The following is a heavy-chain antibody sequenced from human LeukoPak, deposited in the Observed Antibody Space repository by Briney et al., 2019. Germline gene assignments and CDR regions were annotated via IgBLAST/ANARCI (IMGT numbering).Heavy chain of an antibody. CDR1: GFTFSDHY. V-gene: IGHV3-11*04. D-gene: IGHD3/OR15-3a*01. Sequence: GGSLRLSCAASGFTFSDHYMTWIRQAPGKGLEWVSYIGSSGTTVYYADSVKGRFTISRDNANSSLYLEMNSLRADDSALYYCARADSTDGFDIWGHGTMVTVSS. CDR2: IGSSGTTV. CDR3: ARADSTDGFDI. J-gene: IGHJ3*02.